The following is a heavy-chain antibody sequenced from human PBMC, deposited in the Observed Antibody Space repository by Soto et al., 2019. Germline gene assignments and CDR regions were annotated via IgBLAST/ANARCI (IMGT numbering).Heavy chain of an antibody. Sequence: SETLSLTCTVSGGSISSSSYYWGWIRRPPGKGLEWIGSIYYSGSTYYNPSLKSRVTISVDTSKNQFSLKLSSVTAADTAVYYCAGVLRYFDWLYHEIDYWGQGTLVTVSS. CDR2: IYYSGST. CDR1: GGSISSSSYY. CDR3: AGVLRYFDWLYHEIDY. J-gene: IGHJ4*02. V-gene: IGHV4-39*01. D-gene: IGHD3-9*01.